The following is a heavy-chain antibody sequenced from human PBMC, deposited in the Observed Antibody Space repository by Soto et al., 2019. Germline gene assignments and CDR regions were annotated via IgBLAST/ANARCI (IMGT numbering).Heavy chain of an antibody. CDR3: ARDPVGCTNSRRYLPSLPFDY. CDR2: INVYNDNT. J-gene: IGHJ4*02. D-gene: IGHD2-8*01. V-gene: IGHV1-18*01. CDR1: GYTFTSHA. Sequence: QVQLVQSGAEVKKPGASVKVSCKASGYTFTSHAISWVRQAPGQGLEWMGWINVYNDNTNYAQRVQGRVTMTTDASTSTAYMELRSLRSDDTAVYNCARDPVGCTNSRRYLPSLPFDYLGQGTLVTVSS.